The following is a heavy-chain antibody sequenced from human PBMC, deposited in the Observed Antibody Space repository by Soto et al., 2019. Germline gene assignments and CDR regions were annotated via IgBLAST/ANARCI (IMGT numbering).Heavy chain of an antibody. D-gene: IGHD3-22*01. J-gene: IGHJ4*02. CDR3: ARGPSMIVVVITYYFDY. CDR1: GYTFTSYA. CDR2: INAGNGNT. Sequence: SVKVSCKASGYTFTSYAMHWVRQAPGQRLEWMGWINAGNGNTKYSQKFQGRVTITRDTSASTAYMELSSLRSEDTAVYYCARGPSMIVVVITYYFDYWGQGTLVTVSS. V-gene: IGHV1-3*01.